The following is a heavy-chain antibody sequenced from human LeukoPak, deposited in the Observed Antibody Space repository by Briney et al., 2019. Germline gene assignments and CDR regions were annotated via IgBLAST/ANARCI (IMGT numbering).Heavy chain of an antibody. J-gene: IGHJ5*02. D-gene: IGHD5-12*01. CDR3: ARAQVGVATIYWFDP. CDR2: INSDGSST. V-gene: IGHV3-74*01. Sequence: PGGSLRLSCAASAFTFSSYWMHWVRQAPGKGLVWVSRINSDGSSTSYADSVKGRFTISRDNAKNTLYLQMNSLRAEDTAVYYCARAQVGVATIYWFDPWGQGTLVTVSS. CDR1: AFTFSSYW.